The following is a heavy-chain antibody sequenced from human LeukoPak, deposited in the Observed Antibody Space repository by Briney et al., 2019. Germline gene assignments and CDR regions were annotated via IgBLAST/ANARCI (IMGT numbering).Heavy chain of an antibody. Sequence: GGSLRLSCAASGFTFSSYSMNWVRQAPGKGLEWVSSISSSSSYIYYADSVKGRFTISRDNAKNSLYLQMDSLRAEDTAVYYCARDLALFVAVAATRAAFDIWGQGTMVTVSS. CDR2: ISSSSSYI. CDR3: ARDLALFVAVAATRAAFDI. V-gene: IGHV3-21*01. D-gene: IGHD2-15*01. J-gene: IGHJ3*02. CDR1: GFTFSSYS.